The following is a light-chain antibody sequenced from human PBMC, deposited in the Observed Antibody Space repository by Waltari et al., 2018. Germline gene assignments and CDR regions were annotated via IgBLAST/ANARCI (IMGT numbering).Light chain of an antibody. V-gene: IGLV1-44*01. CDR2: TNK. CDR3: AAWDDSLNGVV. CDR1: SSIIGYTT. J-gene: IGLJ2*01. Sequence: QSVLTHPPSASGTPGPRVTMSCAATSSIIGYTTANWYQHRPGTPLKLLIYTNKQRPSGVPDRFSGSKSGTSASLAISGLQSEDEADYYCAAWDDSLNGVVFGGGTKLTVL.